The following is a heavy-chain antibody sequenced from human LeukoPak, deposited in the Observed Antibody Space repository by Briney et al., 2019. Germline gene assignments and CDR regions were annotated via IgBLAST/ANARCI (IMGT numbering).Heavy chain of an antibody. D-gene: IGHD3-16*02. J-gene: IGHJ4*02. CDR2: ISGSGGST. V-gene: IGHV3-23*01. CDR3: AKDLWYYDYVWGSYREGYFDY. CDR1: GFTFSSYA. Sequence: GGSLRLSCAASGFTFSSYAMSWARQAPGKGLEWVSGISGSGGSTYYADSVKGRFTISRDNSRNTLYLQMNSLRAEDTAVYYCAKDLWYYDYVWGSYREGYFDYWGRGTLVTVSS.